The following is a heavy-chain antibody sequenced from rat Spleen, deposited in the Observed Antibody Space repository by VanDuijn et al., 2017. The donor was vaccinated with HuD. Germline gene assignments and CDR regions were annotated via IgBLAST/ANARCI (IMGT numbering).Heavy chain of an antibody. J-gene: IGHJ2*01. CDR2: IWTGGST. Sequence: QVQLKESGPDLVQPSQTLSLTCTVSGFSLTSYNVHWVRQPIGKGLEWMGIIWTGGSTDYNSALKSRLSISRDTSKRQVFLKLNSLQTEDIGTYYCARLGLGEDYWGQGVMVTVSS. CDR3: ARLGLGEDY. CDR1: GFSLTSYN. D-gene: IGHD4-1*01. V-gene: IGHV2-30*01.